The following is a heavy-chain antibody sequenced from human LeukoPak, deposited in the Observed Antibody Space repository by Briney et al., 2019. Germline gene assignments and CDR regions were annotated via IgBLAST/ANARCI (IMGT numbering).Heavy chain of an antibody. D-gene: IGHD3-16*01. CDR3: ARDVIYASEIYSYGDC. Sequence: GGSLRLSCAASGLTVSTNYVSWVRQAPGKGLEWVSVIYRGGGTAYADSVKGRFTISRDNSKNTVYLQMSSLRAEDTAVYYCARDVIYASEIYSYGDCLGQGTLVTVSS. CDR1: GLTVSTNY. CDR2: IYRGGGT. J-gene: IGHJ4*02. V-gene: IGHV3-66*01.